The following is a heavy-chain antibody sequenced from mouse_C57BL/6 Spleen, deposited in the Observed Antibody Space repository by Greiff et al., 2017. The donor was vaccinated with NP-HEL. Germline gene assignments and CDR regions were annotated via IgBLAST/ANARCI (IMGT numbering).Heavy chain of an antibody. J-gene: IGHJ1*03. CDR1: GYTFTSYW. CDR2: IHPNSGST. Sequence: QVQLQQPGAELVKPGASVKLSCKASGYTFTSYWMHWVKQRPGQGLEWIGMIHPNSGSTNYNEKFKSKATLTVDKSSSTAYMQLSSLTSEDSAVYYGARDYGTPYWYFEVWGTGTTVTVSS. V-gene: IGHV1-64*01. D-gene: IGHD1-1*01. CDR3: ARDYGTPYWYFEV.